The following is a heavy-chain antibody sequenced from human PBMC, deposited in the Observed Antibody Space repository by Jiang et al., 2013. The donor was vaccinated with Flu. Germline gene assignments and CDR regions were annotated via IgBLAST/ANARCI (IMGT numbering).Heavy chain of an antibody. Sequence: TLSLTCTVSGGSISSSSYYWGWIRQPPGKGLDWIGSIYYSGSTYYNPSLKSRVTISVDTSKNQFSLKLSSVTAADTAVYYCARHGPAIVGAYWFDPWGQGTLVTVSS. CDR3: ARHGPAIVGAYWFDP. CDR1: GGSISSSSYY. D-gene: IGHD1-26*01. V-gene: IGHV4-39*01. CDR2: IYYSGST. J-gene: IGHJ5*02.